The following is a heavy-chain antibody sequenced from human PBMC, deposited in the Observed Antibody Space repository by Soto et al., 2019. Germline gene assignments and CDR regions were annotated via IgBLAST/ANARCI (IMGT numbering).Heavy chain of an antibody. CDR2: IYYSGST. CDR1: GGSISSSSYY. J-gene: IGHJ3*02. Sequence: SETLSLTCTVSGGSISSSSYYWGWIRQPPGKGLEWIESIYYSGSTYYNPPLKSRVTISVDTSKNQFSLKLSSVTAADTAVYYCARHSVVSRLAAFDIWGQGTMVTVSS. CDR3: ARHSVVSRLAAFDI. V-gene: IGHV4-39*01. D-gene: IGHD6-19*01.